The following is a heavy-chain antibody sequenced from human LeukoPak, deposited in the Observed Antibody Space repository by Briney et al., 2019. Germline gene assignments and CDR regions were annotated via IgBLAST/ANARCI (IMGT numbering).Heavy chain of an antibody. CDR2: ISAYNGNT. V-gene: IGHV1-18*01. CDR1: GYTFTSYA. J-gene: IGHJ4*02. Sequence: HWASVKVSCKASGYTFTSYAISWLRQAPGQGLEGLEWISAYNGNTNYAPKLQGRVTMTTDTSTSTAYMELRSLRSDDTAVYYCAREVVPAHPIRSEAAIDYWGQGTLVTVSS. CDR3: AREVVPAHPIRSEAAIDY. D-gene: IGHD2-2*01.